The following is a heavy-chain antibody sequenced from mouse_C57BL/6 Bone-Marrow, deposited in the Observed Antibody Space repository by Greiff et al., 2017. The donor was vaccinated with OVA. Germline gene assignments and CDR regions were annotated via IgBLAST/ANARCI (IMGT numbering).Heavy chain of an antibody. CDR3: ARRGGAGFAY. CDR2: IDPSDSYT. J-gene: IGHJ3*01. V-gene: IGHV1-69*01. CDR1: GYTFTSYW. Sequence: QVQLKQPGAELVMPGASVKLSCKASGYTFTSYWMHWVKQRPGQGLEWIGEIDPSDSYTNYNQKFKGKSTLTVDKSSSAAYMQLSSLTSEDAAVYYSARRGGAGFAYWGKGTQVTVSA.